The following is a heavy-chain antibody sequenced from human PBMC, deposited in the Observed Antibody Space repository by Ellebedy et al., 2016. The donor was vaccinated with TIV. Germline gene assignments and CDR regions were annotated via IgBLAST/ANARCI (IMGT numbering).Heavy chain of an antibody. CDR2: ISWNSGSI. Sequence: PGGSLRLSCAASGFTVDDYAMHWVRQAPGKGLEWVSGISWNSGSIGYADSVKGRFTISRDNARKSLYLHMNSLRAEDTALYYCAKGSTIALLTCVDYWGQGTLVTVSS. D-gene: IGHD1-1*01. J-gene: IGHJ4*02. CDR3: AKGSTIALLTCVDY. CDR1: GFTVDDYA. V-gene: IGHV3-9*01.